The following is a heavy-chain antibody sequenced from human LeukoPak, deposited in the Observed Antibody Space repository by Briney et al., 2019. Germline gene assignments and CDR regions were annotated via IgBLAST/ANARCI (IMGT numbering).Heavy chain of an antibody. CDR2: ISGGSSTNT. J-gene: IGHJ4*02. CDR1: GLTFSNYA. Sequence: PGGSLRLSCAASGLTFSNYAMNWVRQAPGKGLEWVSGISGGSSTNTYYADSEKGRFSISRDNSKNTLYLQMNSLRAEDTAVYYCAKADGTTGTTRADYWGQGTLVTVSS. D-gene: IGHD1-1*01. V-gene: IGHV3-23*01. CDR3: AKADGTTGTTRADY.